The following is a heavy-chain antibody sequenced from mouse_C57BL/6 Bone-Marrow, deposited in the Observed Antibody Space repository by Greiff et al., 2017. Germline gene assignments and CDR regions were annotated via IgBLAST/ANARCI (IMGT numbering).Heavy chain of an antibody. V-gene: IGHV5-4*03. CDR3: ARGVYYGSSYGWYFDV. CDR2: ISDGGSYT. D-gene: IGHD1-1*01. CDR1: GFTFSSYA. Sequence: EVKVEESGGGLVKPGGSLKLSCAASGFTFSSYAMSWVRQTPEKRLEWVATISDGGSYTYYPDNVKGRFTISRDNAKNNLYLQMSHLKSEDTAMYYCARGVYYGSSYGWYFDVWGTGTTVTVSS. J-gene: IGHJ1*03.